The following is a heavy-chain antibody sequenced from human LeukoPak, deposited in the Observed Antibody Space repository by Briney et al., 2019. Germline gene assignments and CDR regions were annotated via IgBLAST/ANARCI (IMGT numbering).Heavy chain of an antibody. CDR2: ITSTSSTI. V-gene: IGHV3-48*01. CDR3: ARAPEYYYYYYMDV. Sequence: GGSLRLSCAASGFTFSSYSMDWVRQAPGKGLEWISYITSTSSTIYYADSVKGRFTISRDNAKNSLYLQMNSLRVEDTAVYYCARAPEYYYYYYMDVWGKGTTVTVSS. J-gene: IGHJ6*03. D-gene: IGHD1-14*01. CDR1: GFTFSSYS.